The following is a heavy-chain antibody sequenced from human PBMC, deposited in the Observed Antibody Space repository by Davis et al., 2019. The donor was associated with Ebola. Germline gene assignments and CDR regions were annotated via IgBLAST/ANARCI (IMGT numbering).Heavy chain of an antibody. CDR2: ISSSTSYI. D-gene: IGHD6-13*01. J-gene: IGHJ4*02. Sequence: GGSLRLSCAASGFTFSDYYMSWIRQAPGKGLEWVSSISSSTSYIYYADSVKGRFTISRDNAKNSLYLQMNSLRAEDTAVYYCARGPSTGNSFTYWGQGTLVTVSS. CDR1: GFTFSDYY. V-gene: IGHV3-11*06. CDR3: ARGPSTGNSFTY.